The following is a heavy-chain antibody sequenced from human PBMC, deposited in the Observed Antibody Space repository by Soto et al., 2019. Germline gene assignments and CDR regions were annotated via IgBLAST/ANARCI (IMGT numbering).Heavy chain of an antibody. J-gene: IGHJ6*02. Sequence: PGGSLRLSCAASGFTFSNAWMSWVRQAPGKGLEWVDRIKSKTDGGTTDYAAPVKGRFTISRDDSKNTLYLQMNSLKTEDTAVYYCTTDLSSSSWYSYYYYYYGMGVWGQGTTVTVSS. D-gene: IGHD6-13*01. V-gene: IGHV3-15*01. CDR3: TTDLSSSSWYSYYYYYYGMGV. CDR2: IKSKTDGGTT. CDR1: GFTFSNAW.